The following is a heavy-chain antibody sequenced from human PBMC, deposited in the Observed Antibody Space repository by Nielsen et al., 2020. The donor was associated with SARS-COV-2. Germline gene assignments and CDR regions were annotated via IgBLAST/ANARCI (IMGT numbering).Heavy chain of an antibody. J-gene: IGHJ6*03. Sequence: SETLSLTCTVSGGSISSNSYYWGWIRQPPGKGLEWIGNIYSSGSTHNNPSLKSRVTISVDTSKNQFSLKLRSVTAADTAVYYCARQVGPGYYNYYMVVWGKGTTVTVSS. V-gene: IGHV4-39*01. CDR1: GGSISSNSYY. D-gene: IGHD2-2*01. CDR2: IYSSGST. CDR3: ARQVGPGYYNYYMVV.